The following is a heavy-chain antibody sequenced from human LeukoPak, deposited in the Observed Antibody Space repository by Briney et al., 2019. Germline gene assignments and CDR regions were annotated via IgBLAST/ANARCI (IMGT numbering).Heavy chain of an antibody. CDR3: AKDMMVRETQFND. J-gene: IGHJ4*02. V-gene: IGHV3-23*01. Sequence: GGSLRLSCAASGFTFSSYAMSWVRQAPGKGVEWVSAISGSGGSTYYADSVKGRFTISRDNSKNTLYLQMNSLRAEDTAVYYCAKDMMVRETQFNDWGQGTLVTVSS. CDR2: ISGSGGST. CDR1: GFTFSSYA. D-gene: IGHD3-10*01.